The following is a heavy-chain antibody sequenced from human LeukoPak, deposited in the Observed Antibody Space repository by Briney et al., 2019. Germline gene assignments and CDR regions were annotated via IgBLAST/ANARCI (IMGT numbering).Heavy chain of an antibody. Sequence: PSETLSLTCTVSGGSISSYHWSWFRQAPGKGLEWIGYIYDSGSTNFNPSLKSRVTISVDTSKNQFSLKLSSVTAADTAVYYCARDAKAAGIDYFDYWGQGTLVTVSS. J-gene: IGHJ4*02. D-gene: IGHD6-13*01. CDR3: ARDAKAAGIDYFDY. V-gene: IGHV4-59*12. CDR2: IYDSGST. CDR1: GGSISSYH.